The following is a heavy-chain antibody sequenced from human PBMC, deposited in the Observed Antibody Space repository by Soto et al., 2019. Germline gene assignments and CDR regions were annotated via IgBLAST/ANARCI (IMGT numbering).Heavy chain of an antibody. J-gene: IGHJ6*02. Sequence: QAQLVQSGAEVKKPGSSVKVSCKASGGTFSSYAISWVRQAPGQGLEWMGGIIPIFGTANYAQKFQGRVTITADESTSTAYMELSSLRSEDTAVYYCASRITFGGVIVGAYYYGMDVWGQGTTVTVSS. CDR3: ASRITFGGVIVGAYYYGMDV. CDR2: IIPIFGTA. V-gene: IGHV1-69*12. D-gene: IGHD3-16*02. CDR1: GGTFSSYA.